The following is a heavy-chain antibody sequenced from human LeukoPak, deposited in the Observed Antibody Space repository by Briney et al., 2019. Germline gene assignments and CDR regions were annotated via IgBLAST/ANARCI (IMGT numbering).Heavy chain of an antibody. D-gene: IGHD7-27*01. Sequence: GGSLRLSCAASGFTFSSYAMSWVRQAPGEGREWVSSISSSSSYIYYADSVKGRFTISRDTAKNSLYLQMNSVRAEDTAVYYCARPSHPGDPFGYWGQGTLVTVSS. CDR3: ARPSHPGDPFGY. CDR2: ISSSSSYI. J-gene: IGHJ4*02. CDR1: GFTFSSYA. V-gene: IGHV3-21*01.